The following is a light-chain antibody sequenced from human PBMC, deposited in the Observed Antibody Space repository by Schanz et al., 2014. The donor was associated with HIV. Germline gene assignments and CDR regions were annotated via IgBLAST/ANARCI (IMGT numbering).Light chain of an antibody. J-gene: IGLJ3*02. V-gene: IGLV1-40*01. CDR3: QSYDSGPSGWV. Sequence: QSALTQPASVSGSPGQSITISCTGSGSIHWYQQLPGTAPKLLIYDNINRPSGVPVRFSGSKSGTSASLAITGLQAEDEGDYYCQSYDSGPSGWVFGGGTKLTVL. CDR2: DNI. CDR1: GS.